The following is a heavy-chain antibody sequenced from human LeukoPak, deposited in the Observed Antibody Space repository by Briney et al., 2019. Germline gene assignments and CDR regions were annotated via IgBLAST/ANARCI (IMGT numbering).Heavy chain of an antibody. J-gene: IGHJ5*02. CDR3: ARHGHRRAYYYGSGSYYNPQGSWFDP. CDR1: GGSISSYY. V-gene: IGHV4-59*12. CDR2: IDESGST. Sequence: KPSETLSLTCTVSGGSISSYYWTWIRQPPGKGLEWIGYIDESGSTNYHPALQSRVTISVDTSKNQFSLKLSSVTAADTAVYYCARHGHRRAYYYGSGSYYNPQGSWFDPWGQGTLVTVSS. D-gene: IGHD3-10*01.